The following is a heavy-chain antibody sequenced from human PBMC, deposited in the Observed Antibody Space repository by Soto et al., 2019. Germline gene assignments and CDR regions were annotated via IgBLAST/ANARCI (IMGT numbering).Heavy chain of an antibody. J-gene: IGHJ6*02. CDR3: ARDPGRDRNYSGMDV. V-gene: IGHV4-4*02. CDR1: GGSISSSNW. Sequence: QVQLQESGPGLVKPSGTLSLTCAVSGGSISSSNWWSWVRQPPGKGLEWIGEIYHSGSTNYNPSLKSRVTLSVDKSKNPFPLKLSSVTAADTAVYYCARDPGRDRNYSGMDVWGQGTTVTVSS. CDR2: IYHSGST.